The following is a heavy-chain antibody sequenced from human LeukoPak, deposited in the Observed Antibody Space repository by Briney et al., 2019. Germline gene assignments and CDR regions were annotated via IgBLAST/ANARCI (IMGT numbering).Heavy chain of an antibody. J-gene: IGHJ4*02. Sequence: ASVRVSCKASGYTFTSYGISWVRQAPGLGLEWMGWISAYNGNTNYAQKLQGRVTMTTDTSTSTAYMELRSLRSDDTAVYYCARDRRYYDSSGYNTPGGYWGQGTLVTVSS. CDR3: ARDRRYYDSSGYNTPGGY. CDR1: GYTFTSYG. CDR2: ISAYNGNT. V-gene: IGHV1-18*01. D-gene: IGHD3-22*01.